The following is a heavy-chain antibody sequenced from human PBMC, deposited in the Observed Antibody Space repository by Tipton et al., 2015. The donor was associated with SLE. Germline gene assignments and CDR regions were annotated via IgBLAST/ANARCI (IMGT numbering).Heavy chain of an antibody. Sequence: QLVQSGGGVVRPGGSLRLSCAASGFSFSSYGMHWVRQAPGRGLEWVAFIRFNAGNIYYAESVKGRFTISRDNSKNTLYLQMNGLRAEDTAVYSCAKEGIVLEYNMDVWGQGTAVTVSS. V-gene: IGHV3-30*02. D-gene: IGHD2-8*01. CDR3: AKEGIVLEYNMDV. CDR1: GFSFSSYG. J-gene: IGHJ6*02. CDR2: IRFNAGNI.